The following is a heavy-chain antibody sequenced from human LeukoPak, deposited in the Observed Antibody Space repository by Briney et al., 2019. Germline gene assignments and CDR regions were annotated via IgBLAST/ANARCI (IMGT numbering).Heavy chain of an antibody. J-gene: IGHJ4*02. D-gene: IGHD2-15*01. Sequence: GGSLRLSCAASGFTFSSYSMNWVRQAPGKGLEWVSSISSSSSYIYYADSVKGRFTISRDNAKNSLYLQMNSLRAEDTAVYYCARNPISYCSGGSCYSGDGDYWGQGTLVTVSS. CDR3: ARNPISYCSGGSCYSGDGDY. CDR1: GFTFSSYS. CDR2: ISSSSSYI. V-gene: IGHV3-21*01.